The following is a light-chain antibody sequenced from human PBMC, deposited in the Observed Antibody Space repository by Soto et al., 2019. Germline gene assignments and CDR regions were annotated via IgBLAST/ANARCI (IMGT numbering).Light chain of an antibody. CDR1: QSVDTTF. Sequence: EIVLTQSPGSLSLSPGQRATLSCRASQSVDTTFFAWYQKKPGQAPRLLLYGASKRATGIPDRFSGSGSGTAFTLIISRLEPDEFAVYYCQQYMSSVTFGQGTKVEIK. J-gene: IGKJ1*01. CDR2: GAS. V-gene: IGKV3-20*01. CDR3: QQYMSSVT.